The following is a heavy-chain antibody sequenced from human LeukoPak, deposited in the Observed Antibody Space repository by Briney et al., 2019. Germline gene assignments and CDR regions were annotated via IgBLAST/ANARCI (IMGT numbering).Heavy chain of an antibody. CDR3: ARGYRPRRYFDWLSRADPYWFDP. J-gene: IGHJ5*02. D-gene: IGHD3-9*01. CDR1: GYTFTSYD. V-gene: IGHV1-8*01. Sequence: ASVKVSCKASGYTFTSYDINWVRQATGQGLEWMGWMNPNSGNTGYAQKFQGRVTMTRNTSISTAYMELSSLRSEDTAVYYCARGYRPRRYFDWLSRADPYWFDPWGQGTLVTVSS. CDR2: MNPNSGNT.